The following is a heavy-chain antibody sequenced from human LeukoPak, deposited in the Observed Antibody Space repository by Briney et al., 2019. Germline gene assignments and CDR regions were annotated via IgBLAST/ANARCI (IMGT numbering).Heavy chain of an antibody. CDR3: ARGSSLIAAAGIIDY. J-gene: IGHJ4*02. V-gene: IGHV4-59*01. CDR2: IYYSGST. Sequence: SETLSLTCTVSGGSISSYYWSWIRQPPGKGLEWIGCIYYSGSTNYNPSLKSRVTISVDTSKNQFSLKLSSVTAADTAVYYCARGSSLIAAAGIIDYWGQGTLVTVSS. D-gene: IGHD6-13*01. CDR1: GGSISSYY.